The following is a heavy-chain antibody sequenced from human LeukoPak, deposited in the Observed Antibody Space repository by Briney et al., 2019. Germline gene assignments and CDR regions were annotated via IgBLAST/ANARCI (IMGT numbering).Heavy chain of an antibody. CDR1: GYSISSGYY. J-gene: IGHJ4*02. Sequence: SETLPLTCAVSGYSISSGYYWGWIRQPPGKGLEWIGSTYHSGSSYYNPSLKSRGSFSVDTSKNHFSLKLTSVTAVDTAVYYCARAGSGSRDYFDYWGQGTLVTVSS. D-gene: IGHD2-15*01. CDR2: TYHSGSS. CDR3: ARAGSGSRDYFDY. V-gene: IGHV4-38-2*01.